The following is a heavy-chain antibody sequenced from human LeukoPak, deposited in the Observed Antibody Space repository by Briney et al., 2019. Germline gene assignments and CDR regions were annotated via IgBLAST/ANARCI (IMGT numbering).Heavy chain of an antibody. J-gene: IGHJ6*03. Sequence: ASVKVSCKASGSTFSGHAISWVRQAPGQGLEWMGGTIPTFGATNYTQRFQGRITITTDESTTTAYMELTSLRSEDTAVYFCAGGDPFNYYMDVWGKGTSVIVFS. D-gene: IGHD4-17*01. CDR1: GSTFSGHA. CDR3: AGGDPFNYYMDV. V-gene: IGHV1-69*05. CDR2: TIPTFGAT.